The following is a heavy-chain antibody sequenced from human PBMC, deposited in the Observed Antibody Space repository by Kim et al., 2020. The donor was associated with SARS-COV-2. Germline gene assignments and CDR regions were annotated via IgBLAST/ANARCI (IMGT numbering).Heavy chain of an antibody. CDR2: ISYDGSNK. J-gene: IGHJ4*01. CDR3: ARDRITMVRGVSYRLDY. CDR1: GFTFSSYA. Sequence: GGSLRLSCAASGFTFSSYAMHWVRQAPGRGLEWVAVISYDGSNKYYADSVKGRFTISRDNSKNTLYLQMNSLRAEDTAVYYCARDRITMVRGVSYRLDY. D-gene: IGHD3-10*01. V-gene: IGHV3-30*04.